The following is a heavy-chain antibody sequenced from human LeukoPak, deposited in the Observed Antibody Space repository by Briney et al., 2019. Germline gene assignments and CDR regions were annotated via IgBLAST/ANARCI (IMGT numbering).Heavy chain of an antibody. J-gene: IGHJ4*02. CDR3: ASLIPYYYDSSTYSPGDY. CDR1: AFTFTTYI. V-gene: IGHV3-48*01. CDR2: ISSSSNTI. D-gene: IGHD3-22*01. Sequence: GGSLRLSCAASAFTFTTYIMNWVRPAPGKGVWWLSYISSSSNTIYYADSVKGRFTISRDNAKNSLYLQMNSLRAEDTAVYYCASLIPYYYDSSTYSPGDYWGQGTLVTVSS.